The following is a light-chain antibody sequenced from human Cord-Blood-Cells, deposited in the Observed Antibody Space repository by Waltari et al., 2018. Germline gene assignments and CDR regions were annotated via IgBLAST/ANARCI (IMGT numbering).Light chain of an antibody. J-gene: IGLJ2*01. CDR3: SSYTSSSTVV. V-gene: IGLV2-14*01. Sequence: QSALTQPASVSGSPGQSIPIPCTGTSRDVGGYNYVYWYHQHPGKAPKLMIYDVSNRPSGVSNRFSGSKSGNTASLTISGLQAEDEADYYCSSYTSSSTVVFGGGTKLTVL. CDR2: DVS. CDR1: SRDVGGYNY.